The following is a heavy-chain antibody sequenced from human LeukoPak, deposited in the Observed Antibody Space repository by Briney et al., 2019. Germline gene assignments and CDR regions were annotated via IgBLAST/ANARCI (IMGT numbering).Heavy chain of an antibody. CDR3: AKSRGVVDY. D-gene: IGHD3-10*01. V-gene: IGHV3-30*19. Sequence: GGSLRLSCAASGFTFSSYGMHWVRQAPGKGLEWVALISYDGSNKYYADSVKGRFTISRDNSRNTVYLQMNSLRAEDTAVYYCAKSRGVVDYWGQGTLVTVSS. J-gene: IGHJ4*02. CDR2: ISYDGSNK. CDR1: GFTFSSYG.